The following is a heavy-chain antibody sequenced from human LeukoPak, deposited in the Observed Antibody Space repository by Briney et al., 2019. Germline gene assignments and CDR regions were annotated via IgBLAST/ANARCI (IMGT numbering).Heavy chain of an antibody. CDR1: GFTFSTYA. Sequence: GGSLRLSCAASGFTFSTYAMSWVRQAPGKGLEWVSAISGGGGSTYYADSVKGRFIISRDNSKNTLFLQMNSLRAEDTAVYYCARDRGGRTGLDDWGQGTLVTVSS. CDR3: ARDRGGRTGLDD. D-gene: IGHD2-15*01. CDR2: ISGGGGST. J-gene: IGHJ4*02. V-gene: IGHV3-23*01.